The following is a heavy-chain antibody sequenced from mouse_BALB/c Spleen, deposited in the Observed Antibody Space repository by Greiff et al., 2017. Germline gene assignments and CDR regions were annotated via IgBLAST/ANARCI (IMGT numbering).Heavy chain of an antibody. V-gene: IGHV5-6*01. J-gene: IGHJ2*01. CDR1: GFSFSSYG. CDR2: ICSGGSYT. D-gene: IGHD1-1*01. CDR3: ARQPEVVARYFDY. Sequence: EVHLVESGPDLVTPARSLYLSCAVSGFSFSSYGVSWVRQPPDKRLEWVGIICSGGSYTYYSDSVTGRFTISRNNAKNNLYLQMRSLKSEDTAMYYCARQPEVVARYFDYWGQGTTLTVSS.